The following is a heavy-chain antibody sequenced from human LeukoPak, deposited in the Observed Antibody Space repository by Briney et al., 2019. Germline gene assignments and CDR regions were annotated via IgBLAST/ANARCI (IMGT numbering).Heavy chain of an antibody. D-gene: IGHD3-3*01. CDR1: VYSVRIYG. CDR2: VSSNNGNT. CDR3: ARVDITISGTVITPFDY. Sequence: ASVTVSFTSSVYSVRIYGISWVRLAPGQGLERMGWVSSNNGNTNYAQNLQGRVTMTTDTSTGTAYMEVRSLRSDDTAMYYCARVDITISGTVITPFDYWGQGTLVTVSS. J-gene: IGHJ4*02. V-gene: IGHV1-18*01.